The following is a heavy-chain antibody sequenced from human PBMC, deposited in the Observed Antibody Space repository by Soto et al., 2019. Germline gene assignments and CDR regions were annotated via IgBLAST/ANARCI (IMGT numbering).Heavy chain of an antibody. CDR1: GFSLSTSGVG. V-gene: IGHV2-5*02. CDR3: AHRRGVEQLLVFEDRVWFDP. Sequence: QITLKESGPTLVKPTQTLTLTCTFSGFSLSTSGVGVGWIRQPPGKALEWLALIYWDDDKRYSPSLKSRLTITMDTSKNQVVLTMTNMDPVDTATYYCAHRRGVEQLLVFEDRVWFDPWGQGTLVTVSS. CDR2: IYWDDDK. D-gene: IGHD6-13*01. J-gene: IGHJ5*02.